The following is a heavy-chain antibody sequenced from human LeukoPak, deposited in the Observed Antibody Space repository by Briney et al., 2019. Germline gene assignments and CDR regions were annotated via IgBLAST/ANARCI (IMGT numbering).Heavy chain of an antibody. CDR2: ISGSGGST. CDR3: SKSYVGYYFDS. J-gene: IGHJ4*02. V-gene: IGHV3-23*01. D-gene: IGHD3-16*01. CDR1: GFTFS. Sequence: HPGGSLRLSCAASGFTFSMSWVRQAPGKGLEWVSGISGSGGSTYYADSVKGRFTTSRDNSKTTLFLQMNSLRAEDTAIYSCSKSYVGYYFDSWGQGTLVTVCS.